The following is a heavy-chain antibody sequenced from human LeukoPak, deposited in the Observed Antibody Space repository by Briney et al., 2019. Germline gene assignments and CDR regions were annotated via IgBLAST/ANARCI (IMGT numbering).Heavy chain of an antibody. CDR2: IYASGST. D-gene: IGHD2/OR15-2a*01. CDR1: GGSISNYY. CDR3: ARDFYGDDGHHPYDY. V-gene: IGHV4-4*07. J-gene: IGHJ4*02. Sequence: SETLSLTCSVSGGSISNYYWNWLRQPAGKGLEWIGRIYASGSTNYNPSLKSRVTISMDKSKNHFSLNLKSVTAADTAFYYCARDFYGDDGHHPYDYWGQGIQVTVSS.